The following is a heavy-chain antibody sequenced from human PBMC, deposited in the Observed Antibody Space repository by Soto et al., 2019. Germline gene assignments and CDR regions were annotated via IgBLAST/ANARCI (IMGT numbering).Heavy chain of an antibody. J-gene: IGHJ5*02. CDR3: AKGNYGDYGGFDP. CDR2: IINTGIST. CDR1: GFSFSTFA. Sequence: EVQILESGGGLIQPGGSLRLSCAASGFSFSTFAMTWVRQAPGKGLEWVSTIINTGISTYYADSVKGRFTISRANSKNTLYLQMNSLRAEDSAVYYCAKGNYGDYGGFDPWGQGTLVTVSS. D-gene: IGHD4-17*01. V-gene: IGHV3-23*01.